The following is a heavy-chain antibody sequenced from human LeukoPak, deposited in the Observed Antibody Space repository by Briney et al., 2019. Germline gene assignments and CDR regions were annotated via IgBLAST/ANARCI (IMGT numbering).Heavy chain of an antibody. CDR1: GGSISSSSYY. D-gene: IGHD3-22*01. J-gene: IGHJ6*03. V-gene: IGHV4-39*07. Sequence: PSETLSLTCTVSGGSISSSSYYWGWIRQPPGKGLEWIGRIYTSGSTNYNPSLKSRVTMSVDTSKNQFSLKLSSVTAADTAVYYCAGGYYYAYYYYYMDVWGKGTTVTISS. CDR2: IYTSGST. CDR3: AGGYYYAYYYYYMDV.